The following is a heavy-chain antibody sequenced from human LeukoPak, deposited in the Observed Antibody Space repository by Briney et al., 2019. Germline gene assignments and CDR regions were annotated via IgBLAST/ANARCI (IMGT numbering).Heavy chain of an antibody. J-gene: IGHJ4*02. V-gene: IGHV3-66*01. D-gene: IGHD1-1*01. CDR1: GFTVSSNY. CDR3: ARGGLETAVKYFFDY. Sequence: GGSLRLSCAASGFTVSSNYVSWVRQAPGKGLEWVSTIYRGGSTYYADSVKGRFTISRDNSKNTVYLQINTLRVEDTAVYYCARGGLETAVKYFFDYWGQGTLITVSS. CDR2: IYRGGST.